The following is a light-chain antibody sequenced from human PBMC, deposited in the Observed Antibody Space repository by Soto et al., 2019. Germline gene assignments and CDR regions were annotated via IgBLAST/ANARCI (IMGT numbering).Light chain of an antibody. CDR2: EVS. CDR3: CSYTRSATLG. Sequence: QSALTQPASVSGSPGQSITIYCTGSSSDVGGFNYVSGYQQHPGNAPKLLMYEVSNRLSGGSGRFSASKSGNTASLTISGLQAEDEADYYCCSYTRSATLGFAGGTQLTVL. V-gene: IGLV2-14*03. J-gene: IGLJ2*01. CDR1: SSDVGGFNY.